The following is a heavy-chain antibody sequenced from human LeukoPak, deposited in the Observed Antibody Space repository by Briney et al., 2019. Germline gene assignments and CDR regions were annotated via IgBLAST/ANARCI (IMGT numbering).Heavy chain of an antibody. CDR3: AKDMWGSGSYLDY. Sequence: GGSLRLSCAASGFTFSSYGMHWVRQAPGKGLEWVAVISYDGSNKYYADSVKGRFTISRDDSKNTLDLQMNSLRAEDTAVYYCAKDMWGSGSYLDYWGQGTLVTVSS. CDR1: GFTFSSYG. D-gene: IGHD3-10*01. J-gene: IGHJ4*02. CDR2: ISYDGSNK. V-gene: IGHV3-30*18.